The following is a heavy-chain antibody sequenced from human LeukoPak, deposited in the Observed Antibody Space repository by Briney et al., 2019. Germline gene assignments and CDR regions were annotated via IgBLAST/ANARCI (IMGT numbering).Heavy chain of an antibody. V-gene: IGHV1-3*01. CDR1: GYTFTSYA. CDR2: INAGNGNT. CDR3: ARGSLGYCSSTSCYCRCWFDP. D-gene: IGHD2-2*03. J-gene: IGHJ5*02. Sequence: ASVKVSCKASGYTFTSYAMHWVRQAPGKRLEWMGWINAGNGNTKYSQKFQGRVTITRDTSASTAYMELSSLRSEDTAVYYCARGSLGYCSSTSCYCRCWFDPWGQGTLVTVSS.